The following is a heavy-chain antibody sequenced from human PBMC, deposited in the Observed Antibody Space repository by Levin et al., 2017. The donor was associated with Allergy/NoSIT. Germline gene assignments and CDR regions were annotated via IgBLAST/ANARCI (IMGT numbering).Heavy chain of an antibody. D-gene: IGHD3-10*01. V-gene: IGHV4-61*01. Sequence: PSETLSLTCSVSGGSLSGDSNSNYYWSWIRQPPGKGLEWLGYIYYSGSTNYNPSLQSRVTFSLDRSTNQLSLRLKSVTSADTAVYYCAREARFYFGSGTYHDSFDIWGQGAKVTVSS. CDR2: IYYSGST. J-gene: IGHJ3*02. CDR1: GGSLSGDSNSNYY. CDR3: AREARFYFGSGTYHDSFDI.